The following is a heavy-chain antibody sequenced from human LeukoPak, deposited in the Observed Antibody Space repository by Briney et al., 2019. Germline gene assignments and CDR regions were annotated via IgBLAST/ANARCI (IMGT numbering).Heavy chain of an antibody. CDR1: GYSFTNFW. Sequence: PGGSLKISCKGSGYSFTNFWIGWVRQMPGKGLEWMGVISPGDSGIRYSPSFQGQVTISVDKSISTAYLQWSSLKASDSAMYYCAAGGTSAPWGQGTLVTVSS. D-gene: IGHD1/OR15-1a*01. CDR2: ISPGDSGI. J-gene: IGHJ5*02. CDR3: AAGGTSAP. V-gene: IGHV5-51*01.